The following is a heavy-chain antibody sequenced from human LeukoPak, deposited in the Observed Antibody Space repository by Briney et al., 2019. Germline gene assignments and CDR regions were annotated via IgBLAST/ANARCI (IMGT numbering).Heavy chain of an antibody. CDR2: ISSSSSYI. CDR1: GFTFSSYS. V-gene: IGHV3-21*01. J-gene: IGHJ4*02. D-gene: IGHD6-13*01. CDR3: ARDPGIAAAATGDFEDY. Sequence: GGSLRLSCAASGFTFSSYSMNWVRQAPGKGLEWASSISSSSSYIYYADSVKGRFTISRDNAKSSLYLQMNSLRAGDTAVYYCARDPGIAAAATGDFEDYWGQGTLVTVSS.